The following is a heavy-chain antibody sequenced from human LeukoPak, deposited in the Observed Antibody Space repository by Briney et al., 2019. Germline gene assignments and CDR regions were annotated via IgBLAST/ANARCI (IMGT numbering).Heavy chain of an antibody. V-gene: IGHV4-59*08. D-gene: IGHD3-22*01. CDR3: ARHYYDSSGYYDAFDI. J-gene: IGHJ3*02. CDR2: IYYSGST. CDR1: GGSISSYY. Sequence: SETLSLTCTVSGGSISSYYWSWIRQPPGKGLEWIGYIYYSGSTNYNPSLKSRVTISVDTSKNQFSLKLSSVTAADTAVYYCARHYYDSSGYYDAFDIWGQGTMVTVSS.